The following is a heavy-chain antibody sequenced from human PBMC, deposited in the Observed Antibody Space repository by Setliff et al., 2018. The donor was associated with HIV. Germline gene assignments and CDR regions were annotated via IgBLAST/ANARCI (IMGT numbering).Heavy chain of an antibody. CDR3: AKDAFPVSNTWYGGIDC. D-gene: IGHD6-13*01. V-gene: IGHV4-39*02. Sequence: SETLSLTCTVSGGSISSTSYYWGWIRQPPGTGLEWIGSISSSGNTYYNPSLKSRVTTSVDTPKNQFSLKLNSVTAADTAVYYCAKDAFPVSNTWYGGIDCWGQGTLVTVSS. CDR1: GGSISSTSYY. J-gene: IGHJ4*02. CDR2: ISSSGNT.